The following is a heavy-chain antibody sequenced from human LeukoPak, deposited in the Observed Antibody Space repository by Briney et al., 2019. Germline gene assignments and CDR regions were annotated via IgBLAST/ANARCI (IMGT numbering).Heavy chain of an antibody. CDR2: MYHSGTS. Sequence: SQTLSLTCNVSGGSITRGGNYWSWIRQHPGKGLEWIGYMYHSGTSYYNPSLQNRVIISVDTSQNQISLNLRSVTAADTAVYFCARVARDVRAFDLWGQGTLVNVSS. D-gene: IGHD5-24*01. CDR1: GGSITRGGNY. CDR3: ARVARDVRAFDL. J-gene: IGHJ3*01. V-gene: IGHV4-31*03.